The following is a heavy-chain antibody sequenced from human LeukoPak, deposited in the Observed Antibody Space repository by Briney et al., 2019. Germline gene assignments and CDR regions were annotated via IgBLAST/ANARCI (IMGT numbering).Heavy chain of an antibody. CDR1: GGTFISYA. CDR2: IIPIFGTA. V-gene: IGHV1-69*13. J-gene: IGHJ6*02. CDR3: ARTYYYDSSGYYGAYYYYGMDV. D-gene: IGHD3-22*01. Sequence: SVKVSCKASGGTFISYAISWVRQAPGQGLEWMGGIIPIFGTANYAQKFQGRVTITADESTSTAYMELSSLRSEDTAVYYCARTYYYDSSGYYGAYYYYGMDVWGQGTTVTVSS.